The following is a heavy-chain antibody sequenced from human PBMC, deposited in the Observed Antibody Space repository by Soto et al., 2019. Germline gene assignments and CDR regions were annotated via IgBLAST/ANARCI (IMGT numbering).Heavy chain of an antibody. J-gene: IGHJ4*02. CDR1: GFTFSDFP. Sequence: QVELVESGGGVVQPGASLRLSCVASGFTFSDFPLHWVRRAPGKGLEWVAVISYDGNDESYSDSVKGRFTISRENSTTTVYLQMNSLRADDMAVYHCARDMRHDYASGRLDYLGQGTLVTVSS. V-gene: IGHV3-30-3*01. CDR3: ARDMRHDYASGRLDY. D-gene: IGHD3-10*01. CDR2: ISYDGNDE.